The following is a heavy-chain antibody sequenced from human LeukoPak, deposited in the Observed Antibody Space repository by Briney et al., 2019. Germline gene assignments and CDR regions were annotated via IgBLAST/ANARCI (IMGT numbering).Heavy chain of an antibody. Sequence: SETLSLTCAVYGGSFSGYYWSWIRQPPGKGLEWIGEINHSGSTNYNPSLKSRVTISVDTSKNQFSLKLSSVTAADTAVYYCARKVLNNYDSSGYYPYYFDYWGQGTLVTVSS. V-gene: IGHV4-34*01. CDR3: ARKVLNNYDSSGYYPYYFDY. CDR2: INHSGST. D-gene: IGHD3-22*01. J-gene: IGHJ4*02. CDR1: GGSFSGYY.